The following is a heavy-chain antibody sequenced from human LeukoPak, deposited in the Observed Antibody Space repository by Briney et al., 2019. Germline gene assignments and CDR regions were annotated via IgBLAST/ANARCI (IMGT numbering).Heavy chain of an antibody. J-gene: IGHJ6*04. CDR3: ARDPFGDVVVEEDV. D-gene: IGHD2-2*01. CDR1: GFTFSSYS. Sequence: GGSLRLSCAASGFTFSSYSMSWVRQAPGKGLEWVSSISSSSSYIYYADSVKGRFTTSRDNAKNSLYLQMNSLRAEDTAVYYCARDPFGDVVVEEDVWGKGTTVTVSS. V-gene: IGHV3-21*01. CDR2: ISSSSSYI.